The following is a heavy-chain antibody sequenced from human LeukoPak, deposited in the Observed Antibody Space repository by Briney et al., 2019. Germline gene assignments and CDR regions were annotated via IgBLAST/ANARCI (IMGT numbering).Heavy chain of an antibody. CDR2: IYHSGST. V-gene: IGHV4-4*02. Sequence: PSETLSLTCAVSGGSISSSNWWSWVRQPPGKGLEWIGEIYHSGSTNYNPSLKSRVTISVDTSKNQFSLKLSSVTAADTAVYYCARAGSSWYLVWHFDLWGRGTLVTVSS. D-gene: IGHD6-13*01. CDR3: ARAGSSWYLVWHFDL. J-gene: IGHJ2*01. CDR1: GGSISSSNW.